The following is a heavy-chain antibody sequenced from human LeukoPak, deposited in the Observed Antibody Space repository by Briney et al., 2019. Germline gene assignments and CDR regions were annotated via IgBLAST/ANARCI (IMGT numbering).Heavy chain of an antibody. J-gene: IGHJ4*02. CDR1: GGSISSGGYY. V-gene: IGHV4-31*03. Sequence: PSQTLSLTCTVSGGSISSGGYYWSWIRQHPGKGLEWIGYIYYSGSTYYNPSPKSRVTISVDTSKNQFSLKLSSVTAADTAVYYCARRTTVTTLDYWGQGTLVTVSS. CDR2: IYYSGST. CDR3: ARRTTVTTLDY. D-gene: IGHD4-17*01.